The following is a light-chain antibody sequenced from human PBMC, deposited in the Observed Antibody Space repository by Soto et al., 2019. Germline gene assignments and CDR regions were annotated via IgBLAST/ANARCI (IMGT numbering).Light chain of an antibody. CDR1: QSISSW. V-gene: IGKV1-5*01. CDR3: QQFNSYSPGA. Sequence: DIQMTQSPSTLSASVGDRVTITCRASQSISSWLAWYQQKPGKAPKLLIYDASSLESGVPSSFSGSGSGTEFTLTISSLQPDDFATYYYQQFNSYSPGAFGQGTKVEIK. CDR2: DAS. J-gene: IGKJ1*01.